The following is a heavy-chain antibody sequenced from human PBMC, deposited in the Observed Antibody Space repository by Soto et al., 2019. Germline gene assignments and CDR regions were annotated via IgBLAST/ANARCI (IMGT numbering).Heavy chain of an antibody. V-gene: IGHV4-59*01. CDR3: ARASSSWYRNTYYYYHMDV. CDR2: IYYSGST. CDR1: GGSISSYY. D-gene: IGHD6-13*01. Sequence: TETLSLTCTVSGGSISSYYWNWIRQPPGKGLEWIGYIYYSGSTNYNPSLKSRVTISVDTSKNQFSLKLTSVTAADTAVYYCARASSSWYRNTYYYYHMDVWGKGTTVTVSS. J-gene: IGHJ6*03.